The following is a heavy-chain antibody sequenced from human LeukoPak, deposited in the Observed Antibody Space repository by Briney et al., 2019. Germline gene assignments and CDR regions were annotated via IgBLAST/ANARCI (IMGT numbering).Heavy chain of an antibody. CDR2: ISGSSSYI. V-gene: IGHV3-21*01. CDR1: GFTFSSYS. J-gene: IGHJ4*02. D-gene: IGHD4-17*01. CDR3: ARGANGDNFDY. Sequence: PGGSLRLSCAASGFTFSSYSMNWVRQAPGKGLEWVSSISGSSSYIYYADSVKGRFTISRDNVKNSLYLQMNSLRAEDTAVYYCARGANGDNFDYWGQGTLVTVSS.